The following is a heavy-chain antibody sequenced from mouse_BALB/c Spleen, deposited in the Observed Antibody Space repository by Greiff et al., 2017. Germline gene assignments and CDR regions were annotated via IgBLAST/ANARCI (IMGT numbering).Heavy chain of an antibody. CDR1: GFNIKDTY. Sequence: EVQGVESGAELVKPGASVKLSCTASGFNIKDTYMHWVKQRPEQGLEWIGRIDPANGNTKYDPKFQGKATITADTSSNTAYLQLSSLTSEDTAVYYCAPYYYGTKGWFAYWGQGTLVTVSA. CDR2: IDPANGNT. V-gene: IGHV14-3*02. J-gene: IGHJ3*01. D-gene: IGHD1-1*01. CDR3: APYYYGTKGWFAY.